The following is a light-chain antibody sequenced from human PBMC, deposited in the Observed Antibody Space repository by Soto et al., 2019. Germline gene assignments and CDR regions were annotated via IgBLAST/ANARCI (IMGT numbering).Light chain of an antibody. J-gene: IGKJ2*01. CDR2: DAY. CDR3: QQYNSYPYT. CDR1: QSISSW. Sequence: EIQMTQSPSTLSASVGDRVTITCRASQSISSWLAWYQQKPGQAPKLLIYDAYSLASGVPSRFSGSGSGTEFTLTISSLQPDDFATYDCQQYNSYPYTFGQGTKLEIK. V-gene: IGKV1-5*01.